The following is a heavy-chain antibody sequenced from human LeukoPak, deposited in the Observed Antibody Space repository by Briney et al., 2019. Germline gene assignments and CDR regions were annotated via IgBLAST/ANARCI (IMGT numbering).Heavy chain of an antibody. Sequence: TLSLTCAVSGGSISSGGYSWSWIRQPPGKGLEWIGYIYHSGSTYYNPSLKSRVTISVDRSENQFSLKLSSVTAADTAVYYCARGGVEYYGSGSYYWAFDIWGQGTMVTVSS. V-gene: IGHV4-30-2*01. CDR1: GGSISSGGYS. CDR2: IYHSGST. CDR3: ARGGVEYYGSGSYYWAFDI. D-gene: IGHD3-10*01. J-gene: IGHJ3*02.